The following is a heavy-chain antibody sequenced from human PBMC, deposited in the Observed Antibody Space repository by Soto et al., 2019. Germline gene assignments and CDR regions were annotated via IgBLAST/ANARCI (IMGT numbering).Heavy chain of an antibody. CDR1: GYTFTSYG. CDR2: ISAYNGNT. D-gene: IGHD3-22*01. Sequence: VASVKVSCKASGYTFTSYGISWVRQAPGQGLEWMGWISAYNGNTNYAQKLQGRVTMTTDTSTSTAYMELRSLRSDDTAVYYCARDDYDSSGYLFDYWGQGTLVTVSS. CDR3: ARDDYDSSGYLFDY. V-gene: IGHV1-18*01. J-gene: IGHJ4*02.